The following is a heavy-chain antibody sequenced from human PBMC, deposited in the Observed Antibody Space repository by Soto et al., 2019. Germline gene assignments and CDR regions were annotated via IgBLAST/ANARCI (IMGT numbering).Heavy chain of an antibody. CDR2: VFHSGSA. CDR1: GGSLSTPVW. CDR3: SRKAWARLYY. D-gene: IGHD7-27*01. J-gene: IGHJ4*02. V-gene: IGHV4-4*02. Sequence: QLQLQESGPGLVKPSGTLSLTCGVSGGSLSTPVWWRWVRLTPGKGLEWIGEVFHSGSASYNPSLQRRVTISLDKSTNQFSLRMSSETSADAAVYDCSRKAWARLYYWGQGALSTVSP.